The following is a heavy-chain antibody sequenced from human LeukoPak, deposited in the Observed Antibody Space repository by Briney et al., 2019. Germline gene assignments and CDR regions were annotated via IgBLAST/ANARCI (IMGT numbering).Heavy chain of an antibody. J-gene: IGHJ5*02. Sequence: SQTLSLTCAVSGGSISSGGYSWSWIRQPPGKGLEWIGYIYHSGNTYYNPSLESRVTISVDRSKNQFSLKLSSVTAADTAVYYCARAFLVSNWFDPWGQGTLVTVSS. CDR1: GGSISSGGYS. V-gene: IGHV4-30-2*01. CDR2: IYHSGNT. D-gene: IGHD2-2*01. CDR3: ARAFLVSNWFDP.